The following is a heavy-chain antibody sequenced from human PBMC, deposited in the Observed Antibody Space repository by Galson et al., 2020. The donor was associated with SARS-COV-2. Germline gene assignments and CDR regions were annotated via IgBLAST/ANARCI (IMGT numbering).Heavy chain of an antibody. V-gene: IGHV4-59*01. CDR1: GGSISGYY. J-gene: IGHJ4*02. D-gene: IGHD3-16*01. Sequence: ETSETLSLTCTVSGGSISGYYWSWIRQPPGKGLEWIEYIYYTGSTNYSPSLKSRVIISVDTSKNQFSLKLSSVIAADTAVYYCARADGLYTAVAYDFWGQGTLVTVSS. CDR2: IYYTGST. CDR3: ARADGLYTAVAYDF.